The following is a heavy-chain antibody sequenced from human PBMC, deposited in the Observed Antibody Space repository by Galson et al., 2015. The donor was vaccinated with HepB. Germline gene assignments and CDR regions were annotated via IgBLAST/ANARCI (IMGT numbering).Heavy chain of an antibody. D-gene: IGHD2-8*02. CDR3: AKGIGYWILTFDY. CDR1: GFTFSSYA. Sequence: SLRLSCAASGFTFSSYAMSWVRQAPGKGLEWVSAISGSGGSTYYADSVKGRFTISRDNSKNTLYLQMNSLRAEDTAVYYCAKGIGYWILTFDYWGQGTLVTVSS. CDR2: ISGSGGST. V-gene: IGHV3-23*01. J-gene: IGHJ4*02.